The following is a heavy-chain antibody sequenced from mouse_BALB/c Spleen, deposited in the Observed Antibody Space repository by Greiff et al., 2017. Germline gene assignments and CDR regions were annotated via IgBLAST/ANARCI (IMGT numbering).Heavy chain of an antibody. J-gene: IGHJ4*01. D-gene: IGHD2-3*01. CDR1: GYSFTGYY. CDR2: ISCYNGAT. Sequence: LVKTGASVKISCKASGYSFTGYYMHWVKQSPGKSLEWIGYISCYNGATSYNQKFKGKATFTVDTSSSTAFMQFNSLTSEDSAVYYCARGDGYYEGAMDYWGQGTSDTVSS. V-gene: IGHV1S34*01. CDR3: ARGDGYYEGAMDY.